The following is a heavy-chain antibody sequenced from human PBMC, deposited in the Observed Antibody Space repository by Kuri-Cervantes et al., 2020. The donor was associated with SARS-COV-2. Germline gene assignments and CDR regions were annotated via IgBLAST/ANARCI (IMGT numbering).Heavy chain of an antibody. Sequence: SVKVSCKASGGTFSSYAISWVRQAPGQGLEWMGGIIPIFGTANYAQKFQGRVTITADESTSTAYMELSSLRSEDMAVYYCARDDGPAAIGGAWFDPWGQGTLVTVSS. D-gene: IGHD2-2*02. J-gene: IGHJ5*02. CDR2: IIPIFGTA. CDR1: GGTFSSYA. V-gene: IGHV1-69*13. CDR3: ARDDGPAAIGGAWFDP.